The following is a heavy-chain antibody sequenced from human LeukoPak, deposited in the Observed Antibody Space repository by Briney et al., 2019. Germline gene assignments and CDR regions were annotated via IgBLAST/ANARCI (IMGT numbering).Heavy chain of an antibody. J-gene: IGHJ4*02. D-gene: IGHD3-9*01. V-gene: IGHV4-39*07. CDR3: ARVLRYFDSKVYYFDY. Sequence: SETLSLTCTVSGGSISSSSYYWGWIRQPPGKGLEWIGSIYYSGSTYYNPSLKSRVTISVGTSKNQFSLKLSSVTAADTAVYYCARVLRYFDSKVYYFDYWGQGTLVTVSS. CDR1: GGSISSSSYY. CDR2: IYYSGST.